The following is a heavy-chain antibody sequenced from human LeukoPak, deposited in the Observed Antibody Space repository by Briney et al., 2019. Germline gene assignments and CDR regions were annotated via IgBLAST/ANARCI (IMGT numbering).Heavy chain of an antibody. J-gene: IGHJ4*02. CDR2: INYSGST. CDR1: GGSISSYY. Sequence: SETLSLTCTVSGGSISSYYWNWIRQPPGKGLEWIGYINYSGSTNYNPSLKSRVTISVDTSKNQFSLKVNFVTAADTAVYFCARHDSSGWYYLDYWGQGTLVTVSS. CDR3: ARHDSSGWYYLDY. V-gene: IGHV4-59*08. D-gene: IGHD6-19*01.